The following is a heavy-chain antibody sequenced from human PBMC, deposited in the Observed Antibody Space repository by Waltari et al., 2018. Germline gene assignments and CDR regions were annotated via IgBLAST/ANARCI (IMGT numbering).Heavy chain of an antibody. V-gene: IGHV1-69*01. Sequence: QVQLVQSGAEVKKPGSSVKVSCKASGGTFSSYAISWVRPAPGQGLEWVGGVIPIFGTANDAQKFQGRVTSTADESTSTAYMELSSLRSEDTAVYYCARGPRELLSDDAFDIWGQGTMVTVSS. CDR3: ARGPRELLSDDAFDI. CDR1: GGTFSSYA. D-gene: IGHD1-26*01. CDR2: VIPIFGTA. J-gene: IGHJ3*02.